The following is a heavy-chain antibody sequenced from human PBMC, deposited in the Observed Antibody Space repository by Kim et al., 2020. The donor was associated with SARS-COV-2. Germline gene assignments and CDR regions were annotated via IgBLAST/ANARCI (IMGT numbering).Heavy chain of an antibody. Sequence: SETLSLTCTVSGGSISSGGYYWSWIRQHPGKGLEWIGYIYYSGSTYYNPSLKSRVTISVDTSKNQFSLKLSSVTAADTAVYYCASLSSTEFDYYGMDVWGQGTTVPVSS. CDR3: ASLSSTEFDYYGMDV. J-gene: IGHJ6*01. V-gene: IGHV4-31*03. CDR2: IYYSGST. D-gene: IGHD3-10*01. CDR1: GGSISSGGYY.